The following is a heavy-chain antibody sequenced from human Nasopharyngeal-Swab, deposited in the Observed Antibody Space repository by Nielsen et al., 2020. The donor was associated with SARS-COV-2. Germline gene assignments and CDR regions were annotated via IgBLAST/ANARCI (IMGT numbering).Heavy chain of an antibody. CDR2: ISGSGNTT. J-gene: IGHJ4*02. V-gene: IGHV3-23*01. Sequence: GGSLRLSCAASGFSFGIYAMTWVRQAPGKGLEWFSTISGSGNTTYYADSVKSRFTIARDNSKNTLYLQMNSLRPEDSAIYYCAKLRPPPDYWGQGALVTVSS. CDR1: GFSFGIYA. CDR3: AKLRPPPDY.